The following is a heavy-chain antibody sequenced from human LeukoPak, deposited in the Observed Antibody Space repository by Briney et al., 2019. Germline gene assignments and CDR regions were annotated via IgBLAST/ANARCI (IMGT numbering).Heavy chain of an antibody. D-gene: IGHD2-8*01. V-gene: IGHV1-18*01. CDR2: FSGYGKT. Sequence: GASVKVSCQAFGYRFGNYGITWVRQAPGQGPEWLGWFSGYGKTMHAQNFRDRVTIRIEGSTSTGYMELNWMTCDVTAVYYCARDQEPDCRNGVCHRGIDYWGQGGLVIASS. CDR3: ARDQEPDCRNGVCHRGIDY. J-gene: IGHJ4*02. CDR1: GYRFGNYG.